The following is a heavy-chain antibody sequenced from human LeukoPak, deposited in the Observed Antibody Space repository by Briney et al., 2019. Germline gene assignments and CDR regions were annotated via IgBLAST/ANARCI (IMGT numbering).Heavy chain of an antibody. Sequence: GGSLRLSCAASRFTFSDYWMSWVRQAPGKGLEWVANIKQDGSERYYVDSVKGRFTISRDNAKNSLYLQMNSLRAEDTAVYYCARDKQGTPLFNTETRLDYWGRGTLVTVSS. CDR3: ARDKQGTPLFNTETRLDY. J-gene: IGHJ4*02. V-gene: IGHV3-7*01. CDR2: IKQDGSER. CDR1: RFTFSDYW. D-gene: IGHD3-10*01.